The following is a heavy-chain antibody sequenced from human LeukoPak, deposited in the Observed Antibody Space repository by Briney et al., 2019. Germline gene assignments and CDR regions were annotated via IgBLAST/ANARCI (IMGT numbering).Heavy chain of an antibody. Sequence: SETLSLTCTVSGGSISSSSYYWGWIRQPPGKGLEWIGSIYYSGSTYYNPSLKSRVTISVDTSKNQFSLKLSSVTAADTAVYYCARLIGPWGRTVTGNFDYWGQGTLVTVSS. CDR1: GGSISSSSYY. J-gene: IGHJ4*02. D-gene: IGHD1-14*01. V-gene: IGHV4-39*01. CDR3: ARLIGPWGRTVTGNFDY. CDR2: IYYSGST.